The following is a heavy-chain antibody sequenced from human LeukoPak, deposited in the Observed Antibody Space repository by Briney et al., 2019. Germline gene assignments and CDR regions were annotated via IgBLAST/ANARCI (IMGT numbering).Heavy chain of an antibody. D-gene: IGHD6-19*01. CDR1: GGTFCSYA. J-gene: IGHJ4*02. Sequence: SVKVSCKASGGTFCSYAISWVRQAPGQGLERMGRIIPILGIADYAQKFQGRVTITADKSTSAAYMELSSLRSEDTAVYYCARGQWLVDRGGNFDYWGQGTLVIVSS. CDR2: IIPILGIA. V-gene: IGHV1-69*04. CDR3: ARGQWLVDRGGNFDY.